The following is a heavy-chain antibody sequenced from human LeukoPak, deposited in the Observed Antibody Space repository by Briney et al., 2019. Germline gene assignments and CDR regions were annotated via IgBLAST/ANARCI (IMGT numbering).Heavy chain of an antibody. Sequence: PSETLSLTCTVSGGSISSYYWSWIRQPPGKGLEWIGYIYYSGSTNYNPSLKSRVTISVDTSKNQFSLKLSSVTAADTAVYYCARVPVRGFDYVWGSYSPHSDAFDIWGQGTMVTVSS. CDR2: IYYSGST. J-gene: IGHJ3*02. D-gene: IGHD3-16*01. V-gene: IGHV4-59*01. CDR3: ARVPVRGFDYVWGSYSPHSDAFDI. CDR1: GGSISSYY.